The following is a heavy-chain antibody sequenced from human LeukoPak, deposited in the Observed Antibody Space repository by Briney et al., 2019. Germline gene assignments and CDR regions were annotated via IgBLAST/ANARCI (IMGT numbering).Heavy chain of an antibody. CDR2: ISGSGGST. V-gene: IGHV3-23*01. CDR1: GFTFSSYA. CDR3: AKDLIKYYDFWSGYRTSLFGFDY. D-gene: IGHD3-3*01. Sequence: GGSLRLSCAASGFTFSSYAMSWARQAPGKGLEWVSAISGSGGSTYYADSVKGRFTISRDNSKNTLYLQMNSLRAEDTAVYYCAKDLIKYYDFWSGYRTSLFGFDYWGQGTLVTVSS. J-gene: IGHJ4*02.